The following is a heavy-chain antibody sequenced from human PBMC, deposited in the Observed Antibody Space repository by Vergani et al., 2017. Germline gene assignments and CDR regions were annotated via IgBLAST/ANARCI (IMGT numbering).Heavy chain of an antibody. Sequence: QVQLVQSGAEVKKPGSSVKVSCKASGGTFSSYAISWVRQAPGQGLEWMGRIIPILGIANYAQKFQGRVTITADKSTSTAYMELSSLRSEDTAVYYCARLYDSSGYGGIFDYWGQGTLVTVSS. D-gene: IGHD3-22*01. CDR1: GGTFSSYA. CDR3: ARLYDSSGYGGIFDY. CDR2: IIPILGIA. V-gene: IGHV1-69*04. J-gene: IGHJ4*02.